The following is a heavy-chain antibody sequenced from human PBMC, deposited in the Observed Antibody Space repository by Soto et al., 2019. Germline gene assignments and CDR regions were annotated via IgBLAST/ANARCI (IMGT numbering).Heavy chain of an antibody. J-gene: IGHJ4*02. CDR1: GFSLSTSGMC. CDR2: IDWDDDK. CDR3: SRIDTLAAAGLSSFDY. D-gene: IGHD6-13*01. V-gene: IGHV2-70*01. Sequence: SGPTLVNPTQTLTLTCTFSGFSLSTSGMCVSWIRQPPGKVLEWLALIDWDDDKYYSTSPKTRLTISKDTSKNQVVLTMTNMDPVDTATYYFSRIDTLAAAGLSSFDYLGLGTLVTVSS.